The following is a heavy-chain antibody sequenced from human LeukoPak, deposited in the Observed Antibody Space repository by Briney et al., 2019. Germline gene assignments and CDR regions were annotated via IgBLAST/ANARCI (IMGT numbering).Heavy chain of an antibody. D-gene: IGHD3-22*01. J-gene: IGHJ4*02. V-gene: IGHV3-9*01. CDR1: GFTFDDYA. CDR2: ISWNSGSI. CDR3: AKGDPTMIDY. Sequence: GGSLRLSCAASGFTFDDYAMHWVRQAPGKGLEWVSGISWNSGSIGYADSVKGRFTISRDNAKNSLYLQMNSLRAEDTALYYCAKGDPTMIDYWGQGTLVTVSS.